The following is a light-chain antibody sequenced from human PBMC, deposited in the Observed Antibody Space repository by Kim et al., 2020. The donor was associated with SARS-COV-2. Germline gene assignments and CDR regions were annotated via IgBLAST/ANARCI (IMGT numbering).Light chain of an antibody. CDR3: QQYNNWPPYT. CDR2: CAA. CDR1: PRVWRH. Sequence: ARTTPSARGSPRVWRHLALVPAETGQAPRPLIFCAAPRATGIPARFRCSGSGTEFTLTISSLQPEDFAVYYCQQYNNWPPYTFGQGTKLEI. J-gene: IGKJ2*01. V-gene: IGKV3-15*01.